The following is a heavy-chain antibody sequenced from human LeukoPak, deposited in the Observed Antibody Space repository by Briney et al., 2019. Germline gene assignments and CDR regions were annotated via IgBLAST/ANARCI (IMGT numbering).Heavy chain of an antibody. D-gene: IGHD5-24*01. CDR3: ARGPTRMAFDP. Sequence: AGGSLRLSCAASGFTFSSYSMNWVRQAPGKGLEWVSSISSSSSYIYYAGSVKGRFTISRDNAKNSLYLQMNSLRAEDTAVYYCARGPTRMAFDPWGQGTLVTVSS. V-gene: IGHV3-21*01. CDR2: ISSSSSYI. CDR1: GFTFSSYS. J-gene: IGHJ5*02.